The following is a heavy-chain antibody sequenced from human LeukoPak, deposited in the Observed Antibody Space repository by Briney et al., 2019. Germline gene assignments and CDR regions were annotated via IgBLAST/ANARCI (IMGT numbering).Heavy chain of an antibody. Sequence: GASVKLSCKASGSTFTSYGISWVRQAPGQGLEWMGWISAYNGNTNYAQKLQGRVTMTTDTSTSTAYMELRSLRSDDTAVYYCARDGSIAVAGYYFDYWGQGTLVIVSS. J-gene: IGHJ4*02. CDR3: ARDGSIAVAGYYFDY. CDR2: ISAYNGNT. V-gene: IGHV1-18*04. CDR1: GSTFTSYG. D-gene: IGHD6-19*01.